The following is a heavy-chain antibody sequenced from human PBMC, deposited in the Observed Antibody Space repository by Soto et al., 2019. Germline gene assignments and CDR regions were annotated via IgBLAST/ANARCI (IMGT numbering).Heavy chain of an antibody. CDR3: ARDRDDYGSGNYYNRIDF. V-gene: IGHV1-69*01. D-gene: IGHD3-10*01. CDR2: IIPIFGTP. J-gene: IGHJ4*02. CDR1: GGIFSTYA. Sequence: QVQLVQSGAEVKKPGSSVKVSCKASGGIFSTYAISWLRQAPGQGLEWMGGIIPIFGTPNYAQRFQGRVTITADESTSTAYMELSRLRSEDTADYYCARDRDDYGSGNYYNRIDFWGQGTLDTVSS.